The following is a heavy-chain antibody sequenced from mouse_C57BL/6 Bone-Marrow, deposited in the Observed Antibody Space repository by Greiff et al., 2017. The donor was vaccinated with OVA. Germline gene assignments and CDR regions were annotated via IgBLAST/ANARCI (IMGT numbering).Heavy chain of an antibody. V-gene: IGHV7-3*01. J-gene: IGHJ1*03. Sequence: EVKLMESGGGLVQPGGSLSHSCAASGFTFTDYYMSWVRQPPGKALEWLGFIRNKANGYTTEYSASVKGRFTISRDNSQSILYLQMNDLRAEDSATYYCARYNYGSSYWYFDVWGTGTTVTVSS. D-gene: IGHD1-1*01. CDR3: ARYNYGSSYWYFDV. CDR1: GFTFTDYY. CDR2: IRNKANGYTT.